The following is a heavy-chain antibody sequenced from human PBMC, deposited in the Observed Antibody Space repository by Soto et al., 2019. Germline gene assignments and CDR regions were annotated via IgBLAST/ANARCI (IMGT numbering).Heavy chain of an antibody. Sequence: SVKVSCKASGGTFSSYAISWVRQAPGQGLEWMGGIIPIFGTANYAQKFQGRVTITADESTSTAYTELSSLRSEDTAVYYCARGEEHCSGGSCYSDVGYNWFDPWGQGTLVTVSS. D-gene: IGHD2-15*01. CDR3: ARGEEHCSGGSCYSDVGYNWFDP. CDR2: IIPIFGTA. V-gene: IGHV1-69*13. J-gene: IGHJ5*02. CDR1: GGTFSSYA.